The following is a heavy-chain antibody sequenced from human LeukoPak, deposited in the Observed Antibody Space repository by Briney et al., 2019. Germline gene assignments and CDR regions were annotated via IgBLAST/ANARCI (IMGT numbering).Heavy chain of an antibody. V-gene: IGHV1-18*01. CDR1: GYTFTSYG. J-gene: IGHJ5*02. CDR3: ARGDNWFDP. Sequence: ASVKVSCKASGYTFTSYGISWVRQAPGQGLEWMGWISAYNGNTNYAQKLQGRVTMTRDTSISTAYMELSSLRSEDTAVYYCARGDNWFDPWGQGTLVTVSS. CDR2: ISAYNGNT.